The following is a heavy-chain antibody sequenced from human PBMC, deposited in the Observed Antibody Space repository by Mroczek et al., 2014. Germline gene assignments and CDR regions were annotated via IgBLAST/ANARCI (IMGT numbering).Heavy chain of an antibody. D-gene: IGHD6-19*01. CDR3: ARDQVIAVAGTVETPHYYYYGMDV. CDR1: GGSISSYY. CDR2: IYYSGST. V-gene: IGHV4-59*01. J-gene: IGHJ6*02. Sequence: QVQLQQWGPGLVKPSETLSLTCTVSGGSISSYYWSWIRQPPGKGLEWIGYIYYSGSTNYNPSLKSRVTISVDTSKNQFSLKLSSVTAADTAVYYCARDQVIAVAGTVETPHYYYYGMDVWGQGTTVTVSS.